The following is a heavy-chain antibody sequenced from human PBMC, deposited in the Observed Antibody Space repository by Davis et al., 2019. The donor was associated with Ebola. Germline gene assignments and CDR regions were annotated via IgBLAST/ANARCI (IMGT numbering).Heavy chain of an antibody. CDR1: GFTFSSYG. J-gene: IGHJ6*02. V-gene: IGHV3-30*02. Sequence: GGSLRLSCAASGFTFSSYGMHWVRQAPGKGLEWVAFIRYDGSNKYYADSVKGRFTISRDNSKNTLYLQMNSLTAEDTAVYYCARDIGYSDGWPDYYYYGMDVWGQGTTVTVSS. D-gene: IGHD6-19*01. CDR2: IRYDGSNK. CDR3: ARDIGYSDGWPDYYYYGMDV.